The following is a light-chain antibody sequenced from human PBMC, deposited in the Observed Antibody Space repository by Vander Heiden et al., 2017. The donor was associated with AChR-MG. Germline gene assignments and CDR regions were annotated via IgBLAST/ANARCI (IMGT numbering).Light chain of an antibody. CDR2: DAS. CDR1: QSVSSY. J-gene: IGKJ3*01. Sequence: EIVLTQSPATLSLSPGERATLSCRASQSVSSYLAWYQQKPGQAPRLLIYDASNRATGIPARFSGSGYGTDFTLTISSLEPEDFAVYYCQQRSNWPFTFGHGTKVDIK. V-gene: IGKV3-11*01. CDR3: QQRSNWPFT.